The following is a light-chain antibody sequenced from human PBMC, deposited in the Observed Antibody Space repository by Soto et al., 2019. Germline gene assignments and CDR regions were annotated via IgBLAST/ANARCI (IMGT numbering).Light chain of an antibody. V-gene: IGLV2-14*01. J-gene: IGLJ2*01. CDR3: SSYTISRDVV. CDR1: SSDVGGYNY. Sequence: QSALTQPASVSGSPGQSITISCTGTSSDVGGYNYVSWYQQHPGKAPKLMIYDVSNRPSGVSNRFSGSKSGNTASLTISGLQAEDEADYYCSSYTISRDVVFGGGTKVT. CDR2: DVS.